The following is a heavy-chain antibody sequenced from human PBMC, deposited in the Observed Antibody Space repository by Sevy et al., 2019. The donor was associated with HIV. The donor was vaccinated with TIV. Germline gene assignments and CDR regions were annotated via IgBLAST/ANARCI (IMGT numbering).Heavy chain of an antibody. V-gene: IGHV3-23*01. CDR3: AKDPLTYSGSYGGYFQH. CDR2: ISGSGGST. CDR1: GFTFSSYA. Sequence: GGSLRLSCAASGFTFSSYAMSWVRQAPGKGLEWVSAISGSGGSTYYADSVKGRFTISRDNSKNTLYLQMNSLRAEDTAVYYCAKDPLTYSGSYGGYFQHWGQGTLVTVSS. J-gene: IGHJ1*01. D-gene: IGHD1-26*01.